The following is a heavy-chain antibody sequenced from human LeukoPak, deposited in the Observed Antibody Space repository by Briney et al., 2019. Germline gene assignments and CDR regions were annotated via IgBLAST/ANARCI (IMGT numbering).Heavy chain of an antibody. Sequence: GGSLRLSCAASGFTFSSYAMSWVRQAPGKGLEWVSAISGGGGSTYYADSVKGRFTISRDNSKNTLYLQMNSLRAEDTAVYYCAKNRAGYNWYFDLWGRDTLVTVSS. CDR2: ISGGGGST. CDR1: GFTFSSYA. V-gene: IGHV3-23*01. CDR3: AKNRAGYNWYFDL. J-gene: IGHJ2*01. D-gene: IGHD3-9*01.